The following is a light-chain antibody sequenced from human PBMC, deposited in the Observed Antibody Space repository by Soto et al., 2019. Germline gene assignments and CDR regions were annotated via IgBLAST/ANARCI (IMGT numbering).Light chain of an antibody. Sequence: AIQVTQSPSSLSASVGDRVTITCRASQDIRGALAWYQQKPGKAPKLLIYDVSTLENEVPSRFSGSSSGTQFTLTISSLQPEDFGTYYCQQINSYPITFGHGTRLEIK. J-gene: IGKJ5*01. CDR2: DVS. CDR1: QDIRGA. V-gene: IGKV1-13*02. CDR3: QQINSYPIT.